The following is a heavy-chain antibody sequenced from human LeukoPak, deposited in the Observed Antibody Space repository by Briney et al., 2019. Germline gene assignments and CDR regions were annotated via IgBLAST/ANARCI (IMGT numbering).Heavy chain of an antibody. CDR3: ARAGRWEYDYVWGSYRYDAFDI. CDR2: IYYSGST. V-gene: IGHV4-59*12. D-gene: IGHD3-16*02. J-gene: IGHJ3*02. Sequence: SETLSLTCTVSGGSISSYYWSWIRQPPGKGLEWIGYIYYSGSTYYNPSLKSRVTISVDTSKNQFSLKLSSVTAADTAVYYCARAGRWEYDYVWGSYRYDAFDIWGQGTMVTVSS. CDR1: GGSISSYY.